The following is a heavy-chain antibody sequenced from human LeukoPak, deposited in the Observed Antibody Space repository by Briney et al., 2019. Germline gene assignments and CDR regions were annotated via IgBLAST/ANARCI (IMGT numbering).Heavy chain of an antibody. D-gene: IGHD2-8*01. V-gene: IGHV3-15*05. Sequence: PGGSLRLSCAASGLTFSKAWMSWVRQAPGKGLEWVGRIKSKTDGETREYAAPVKGRFIISRDDSKATVYLQMNSLRIDDTAVYYCLNGPGDFAVSWGQGTLVTVSS. CDR1: GLTFSKAW. CDR2: IKSKTDGETR. J-gene: IGHJ4*02. CDR3: LNGPGDFAVS.